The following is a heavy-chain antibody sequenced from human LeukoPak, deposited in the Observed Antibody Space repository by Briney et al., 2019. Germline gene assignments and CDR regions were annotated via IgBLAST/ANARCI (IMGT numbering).Heavy chain of an antibody. J-gene: IGHJ4*02. CDR2: FDPEDGET. Sequence: ASVKVSCKVSGYTLTELSMHWVRQAPGKGLEWMGGFDPEDGETIYAQKFQGRVTMTEDTSTDTAYMELSSLRSEDTAVYYCATDRRDGYNYVEKKFDYWGQGTPVTVSS. V-gene: IGHV1-24*01. D-gene: IGHD5-24*01. CDR3: ATDRRDGYNYVEKKFDY. CDR1: GYTLTELS.